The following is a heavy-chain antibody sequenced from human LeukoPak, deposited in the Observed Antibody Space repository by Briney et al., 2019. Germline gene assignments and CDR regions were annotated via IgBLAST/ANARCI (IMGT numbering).Heavy chain of an antibody. CDR1: GGSISSYY. CDR2: IYTSGST. D-gene: IGHD6-13*01. J-gene: IGHJ4*02. Sequence: SETLSLTCNVSGGSISSYYWSWIRQPAGKGLEWIGRIYTSGSTNYNPSLKSRVTMSVDTSRNQFSLKMNSVTAADTAVYYCAREGVAAAGRTLDYWGQGTLVTVSS. CDR3: AREGVAAAGRTLDY. V-gene: IGHV4-4*07.